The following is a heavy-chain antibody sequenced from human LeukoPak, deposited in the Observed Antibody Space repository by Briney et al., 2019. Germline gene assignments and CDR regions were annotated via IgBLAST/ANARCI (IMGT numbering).Heavy chain of an antibody. CDR1: GFPFNNFA. J-gene: IGHJ4*02. V-gene: IGHV3-23*01. D-gene: IGHD6-13*01. CDR3: AKEPRGSSSRLIYFDY. CDR2: INRDSGGT. Sequence: GGSLRLSCAASGFPFNNFAMSWVRQAPGKGLEWVSAINRDSGGTYYADSVRGRFTISRDNSKNTLYLHMSSLRAEDTAVYYCAKEPRGSSSRLIYFDYWGQGTLVTVSS.